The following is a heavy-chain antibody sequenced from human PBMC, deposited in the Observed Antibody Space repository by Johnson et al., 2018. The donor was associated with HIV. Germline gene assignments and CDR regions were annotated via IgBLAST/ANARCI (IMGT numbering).Heavy chain of an antibody. V-gene: IGHV3-66*01. J-gene: IGHJ3*02. CDR1: GFTVSSNY. D-gene: IGHD2-15*01. CDR3: ARGRVKFARVVVVARPAFDI. Sequence: VQLVESGGGLVQPGGSLRLSCAASGFTVSSNYMSWVRQAPGKGLEWVSVIYSGGSTYYADSVKGSFTISRDNSKNTLYLQMNSLRAEDTAVYYCARGRVKFARVVVVARPAFDIWGQGTMITVSS. CDR2: IYSGGST.